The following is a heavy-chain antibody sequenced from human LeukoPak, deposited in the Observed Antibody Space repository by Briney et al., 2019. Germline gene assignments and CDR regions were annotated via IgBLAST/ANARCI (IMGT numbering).Heavy chain of an antibody. Sequence: PSETLSLTCAVSGYSISSGYYWGWIRQPPGKGREWIGSIYHSGSTYYNPSLKSRVTISVDTSKNQFSLKLSSVTAADTAVYYCARGLPDDYGDYRSYYFWGQGTQVTVSS. V-gene: IGHV4-38-2*01. CDR2: IYHSGST. D-gene: IGHD4-17*01. CDR3: ARGLPDDYGDYRSYYF. CDR1: GYSISSGYY. J-gene: IGHJ3*01.